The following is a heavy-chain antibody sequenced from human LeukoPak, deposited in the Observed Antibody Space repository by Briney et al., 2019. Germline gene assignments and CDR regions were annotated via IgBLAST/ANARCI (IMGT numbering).Heavy chain of an antibody. J-gene: IGHJ5*02. CDR2: INGDGSST. CDR1: GFTFSSYW. V-gene: IGHV3-74*01. Sequence: GGSLRLSCAASGFTFSSYWMNWVRQAPGKGLVWVSRINGDGSSTNYADPVKGRFTISRDNAKNTLYLQLNSLRAEDTAIYYCARDQGQWLVRGWFDPWGQGTLVTVSS. CDR3: ARDQGQWLVRGWFDP. D-gene: IGHD6-19*01.